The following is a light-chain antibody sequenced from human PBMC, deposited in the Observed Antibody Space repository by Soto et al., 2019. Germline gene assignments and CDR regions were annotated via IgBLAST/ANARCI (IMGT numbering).Light chain of an antibody. CDR2: GAS. V-gene: IGKV3-20*01. CDR1: QSVTSGY. Sequence: EIVLTQSPGTLSLSPGERATLSCRASQSVTSGYLAWYQRKPGQAPRLLIYGASRRATGIPERFSGSGSGTDFTLTISRLEPEDFAEYFCQHYGSSFFTFGGGTKVEIK. J-gene: IGKJ4*01. CDR3: QHYGSSFFT.